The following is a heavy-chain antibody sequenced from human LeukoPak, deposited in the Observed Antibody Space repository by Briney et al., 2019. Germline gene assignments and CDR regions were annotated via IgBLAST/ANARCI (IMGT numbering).Heavy chain of an antibody. CDR2: INHSGST. CDR1: GGSFSGYY. Sequence: SETLSLTCAVYGGSFSGYYWSWIRQPPGKGLEWIGEINHSGSTYYNPSLKSRVTISVDTSKNQFSLKLSSVTAADTAVYYCARGYYYDSSGYYYGGVYFDYWGQGTLVTVSS. V-gene: IGHV4-34*01. J-gene: IGHJ4*02. CDR3: ARGYYYDSSGYYYGGVYFDY. D-gene: IGHD3-22*01.